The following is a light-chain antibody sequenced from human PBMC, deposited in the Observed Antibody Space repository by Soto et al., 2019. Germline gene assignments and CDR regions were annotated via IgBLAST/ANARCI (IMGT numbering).Light chain of an antibody. CDR2: DVI. CDR1: SSDVGGYNF. V-gene: IGLV2-11*01. J-gene: IGLJ1*01. CDR3: CSYAGSYNYV. Sequence: QSALTQPRSVSGSAGQSVTISCTGTSSDVGGYNFVSWYQQHPGKAPKLMIYDVIKRPSGVPDRFSGSKSGNTASLTISGLQAEDEADYYCCSYAGSYNYVFGTGTKVTVL.